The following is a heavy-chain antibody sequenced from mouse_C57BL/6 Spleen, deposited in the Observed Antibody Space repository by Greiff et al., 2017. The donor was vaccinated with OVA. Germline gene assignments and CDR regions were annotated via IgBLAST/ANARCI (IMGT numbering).Heavy chain of an antibody. D-gene: IGHD1-1*01. J-gene: IGHJ2*01. CDR3: ARPITTVVAPFGY. Sequence: EVNVVESGGDLVKPGGSLKLSCAASGFTFSSYGMSWVRQTPDKRLEWVATISSGGSYTYYPDSVKGRFTISRDNAKNTLYLQMSSLKSEDTAMYYCARPITTVVAPFGYWGQGTTLTVSS. CDR1: GFTFSSYG. V-gene: IGHV5-6*01. CDR2: ISSGGSYT.